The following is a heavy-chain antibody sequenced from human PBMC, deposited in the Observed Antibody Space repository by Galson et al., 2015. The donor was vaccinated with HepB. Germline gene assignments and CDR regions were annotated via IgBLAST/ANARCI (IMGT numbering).Heavy chain of an antibody. V-gene: IGHV3-64D*06. J-gene: IGHJ3*02. CDR3: VKDHYDSSGYYYRNAFDI. CDR2: ISSNGGST. D-gene: IGHD3-22*01. CDR1: GFTFSSYA. Sequence: SLRLSCAASGFTFSSYAMHWVRQAPGKGLEYVSAISSNGGSTYYADSVKGRFTISRDNSKNTLYLQMSSLRAEDTAVYYCVKDHYDSSGYYYRNAFDIWGQGTMVTVSS.